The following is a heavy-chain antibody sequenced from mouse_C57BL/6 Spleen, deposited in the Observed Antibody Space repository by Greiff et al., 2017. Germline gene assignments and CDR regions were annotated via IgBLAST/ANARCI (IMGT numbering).Heavy chain of an antibody. CDR3: AANYGSSYWYVDV. Sequence: QVQLQQPGAELVKPGASVKLSCKASGYTFTSYWMHWVKQRPGQGLEWIGMIHPNSGSTNYNEKFKSKATLTVDKSSSTAYMQLSSLTSEDSAVYYCAANYGSSYWYVDVWGTGTTVTVAS. CDR2: IHPNSGST. V-gene: IGHV1-64*01. D-gene: IGHD1-1*01. J-gene: IGHJ1*03. CDR1: GYTFTSYW.